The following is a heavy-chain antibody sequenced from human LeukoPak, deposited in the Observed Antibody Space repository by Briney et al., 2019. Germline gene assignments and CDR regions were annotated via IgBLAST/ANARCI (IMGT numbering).Heavy chain of an antibody. J-gene: IGHJ6*02. D-gene: IGHD1-14*01. Sequence: ASVKVSCKASGYTFTGYYMHWVRQAPGQGLEWMGWINPNSGGTNYAQKFQGRVTMTRDTSISTAYMELSRLRSDDTAVYYCARVITHYYYYGMDVWGQGTTVTVSS. CDR2: INPNSGGT. CDR1: GYTFTGYY. V-gene: IGHV1-2*02. CDR3: ARVITHYYYYGMDV.